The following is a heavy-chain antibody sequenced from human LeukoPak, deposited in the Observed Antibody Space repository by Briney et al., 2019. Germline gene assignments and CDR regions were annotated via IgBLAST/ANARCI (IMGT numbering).Heavy chain of an antibody. Sequence: GGSLRLSCAASGFIFSNYGMNWVRQAPGKGLEWVAAISASGSATSYADSVRGRFTISRDNSKSTTYLQMNSLRAEDTAVFYCAKVTDSSGWYVFDYWGQGTLVTVSS. D-gene: IGHD6-19*01. J-gene: IGHJ4*02. CDR2: ISASGSAT. CDR3: AKVTDSSGWYVFDY. CDR1: GFIFSNYG. V-gene: IGHV3-23*01.